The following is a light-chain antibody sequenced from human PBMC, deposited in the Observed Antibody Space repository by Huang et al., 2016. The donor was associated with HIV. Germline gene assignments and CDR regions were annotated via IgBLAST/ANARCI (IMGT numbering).Light chain of an antibody. Sequence: DIQLTQHPSTLSASVGDRVTTTCRASKSIISCLVWYKQKPGQAPNLRIYTASRLESGVPARFSGSGSGTEVTLTISSLQPDDFASYYCQQYNNLPWTFGQGTKLEIK. CDR3: QQYNNLPWT. J-gene: IGKJ1*01. CDR1: KSIISC. V-gene: IGKV1-5*03. CDR2: TAS.